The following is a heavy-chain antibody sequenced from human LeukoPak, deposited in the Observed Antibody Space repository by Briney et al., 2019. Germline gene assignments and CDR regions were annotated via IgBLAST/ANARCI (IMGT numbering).Heavy chain of an antibody. J-gene: IGHJ6*03. V-gene: IGHV3-7*01. Sequence: GGSLRLSCAASGFIFSKYWMTWVRQAPGKGLEWVAKIQQDGSEKYYVDSVEGRFTISRDNAKNSVYLQMNSLRAEDAAVYYCARCGVTAVSGTNYYYYMDVWGRGTAVTVSS. CDR2: IQQDGSEK. D-gene: IGHD5-18*01. CDR1: GFIFSKYW. CDR3: ARCGVTAVSGTNYYYYMDV.